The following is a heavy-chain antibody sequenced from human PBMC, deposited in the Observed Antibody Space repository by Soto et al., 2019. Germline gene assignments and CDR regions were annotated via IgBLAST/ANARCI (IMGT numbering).Heavy chain of an antibody. CDR2: IYWDDSK. D-gene: IGHD3-9*01. Sequence: QITLKESGPTLVRPTQTLTLTCAFSGFSLSTSGVGVGWIRQPPGKALEWLAVIYWDDSKHYSPSLRSRPTITKDTSKNQVVLTMTNMDPIDTGTYYCAHKGPEDWPLDYWGQGTLVTVSS. J-gene: IGHJ4*02. CDR1: GFSLSTSGVG. V-gene: IGHV2-5*02. CDR3: AHKGPEDWPLDY.